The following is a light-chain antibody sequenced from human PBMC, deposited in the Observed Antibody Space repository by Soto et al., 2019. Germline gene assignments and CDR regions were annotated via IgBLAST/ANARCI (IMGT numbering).Light chain of an antibody. CDR3: QHFNNWPYT. CDR2: GAS. J-gene: IGKJ2*01. CDR1: QSVASSS. V-gene: IGKV3D-15*01. Sequence: EIVLTHSPCSLTFPPWERGPIPCRASQSVASSSLAWYQQRPGQAPGLLIYGASSRATGIPDRFSGSGSGTEFTLTISSLQSEDYAIYYCQHFNNWPYTFGQGTKVDIK.